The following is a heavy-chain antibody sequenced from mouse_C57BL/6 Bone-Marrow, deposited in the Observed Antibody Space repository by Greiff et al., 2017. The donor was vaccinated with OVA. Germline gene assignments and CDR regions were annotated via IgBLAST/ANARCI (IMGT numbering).Heavy chain of an antibody. Sequence: QVQLQQSGAELARPGASVKLSCKASGYTFTSYGIIWVKQRTGQGLEWIGEIYPRSGNTYYNEKFKGKATLTADKSSSTAYMELRSLTSEDSAVYFCARGDDYDGWYFDVWGTGTTVTVSS. D-gene: IGHD2-4*01. CDR1: GYTFTSYG. V-gene: IGHV1-81*01. CDR2: IYPRSGNT. CDR3: ARGDDYDGWYFDV. J-gene: IGHJ1*03.